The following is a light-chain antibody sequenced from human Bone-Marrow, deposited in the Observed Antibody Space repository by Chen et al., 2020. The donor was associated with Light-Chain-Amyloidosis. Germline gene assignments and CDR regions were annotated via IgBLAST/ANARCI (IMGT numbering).Light chain of an antibody. CDR3: QQYGSSPVT. CDR2: DAS. V-gene: IGKV3-20*01. J-gene: IGKJ1*01. Sequence: ILLTQSPGTLSLSPGERATLSCRASQSVASDYVAWYQQKPGQAPRLLIYDASSRAPGIPDRFSGSESGIDFTITISRVEPEDFAVYYCQQYGSSPVTFGQGTKVEIK. CDR1: QSVASDY.